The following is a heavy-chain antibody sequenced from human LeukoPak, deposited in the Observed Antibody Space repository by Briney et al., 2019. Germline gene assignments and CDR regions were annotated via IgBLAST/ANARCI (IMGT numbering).Heavy chain of an antibody. Sequence: TGGSLRLSCAASGFTFSSYAMSWVRQAPGKGLEWVSAISGSGGSTYYADSVKGRFTISRDNSKNTLYLQMNSLRAEDTAVYYCARHYGDYIDYWGQGTLVTVSS. V-gene: IGHV3-23*01. D-gene: IGHD4-17*01. CDR3: ARHYGDYIDY. CDR1: GFTFSSYA. CDR2: ISGSGGST. J-gene: IGHJ4*02.